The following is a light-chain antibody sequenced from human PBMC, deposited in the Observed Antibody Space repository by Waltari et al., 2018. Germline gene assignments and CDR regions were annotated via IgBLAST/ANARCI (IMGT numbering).Light chain of an antibody. CDR2: GAS. J-gene: IGKJ1*01. CDR3: QQYKSYKT. V-gene: IGKV1-5*03. CDR1: QSITTS. Sequence: DIQMTQSPSILSASVGDTVIISCRASQSITTSLAWYQQKPGKAPDVLIYGASNLESGVPSRFSGSGSGTEFTLTISSLQPDDFATYYCQQYKSYKTFGQGTRVEIK.